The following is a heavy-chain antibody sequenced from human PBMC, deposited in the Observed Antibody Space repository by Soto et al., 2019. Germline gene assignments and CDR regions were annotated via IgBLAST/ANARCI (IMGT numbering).Heavy chain of an antibody. D-gene: IGHD3-10*01. V-gene: IGHV3-49*04. J-gene: IGHJ6*02. CDR2: IRSKAYGGTT. CDR1: GCTFGDYA. CDR3: TRDRLTMVRGVFNEYYYGMDV. Sequence: SLRLSCTAAGCTFGDYAMSWVRQAPGRGLDWVGFIRSKAYGGTTEYAASVKGRFTISRDDSKSIAYLQMNSLKTEDTAVYYCTRDRLTMVRGVFNEYYYGMDVWAQASPVTVS.